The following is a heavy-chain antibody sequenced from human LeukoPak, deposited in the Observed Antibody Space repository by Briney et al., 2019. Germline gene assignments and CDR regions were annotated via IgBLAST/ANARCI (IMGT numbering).Heavy chain of an antibody. Sequence: GGYLRLTSAASGFTVSSNYMSWVRQAPGKGPECVSVIYPGGSTHYADSVKGRFTISRDDSKNTLYLQMNSLRAEDTAVYYCARESSGYYLDYWGQGTLVTVSS. CDR3: ARESSGYYLDY. V-gene: IGHV3-53*01. CDR2: IYPGGST. J-gene: IGHJ4*02. CDR1: GFTVSSNY. D-gene: IGHD6-25*01.